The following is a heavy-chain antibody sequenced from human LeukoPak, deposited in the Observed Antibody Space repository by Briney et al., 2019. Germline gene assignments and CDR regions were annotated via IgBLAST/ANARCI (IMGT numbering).Heavy chain of an antibody. D-gene: IGHD1-26*01. CDR2: ISAYNGNT. CDR1: GYTFTSYG. V-gene: IGHV1-18*01. CDR3: ARDHLYSGSYNYFDY. J-gene: IGHJ4*02. Sequence: ASVKVSCKASGYTFTSYGISWVRQAPGQGLEWMGWISAYNGNTNYAQKLQGRVTMTTDTSTSTAYMELRSLRSDDTAVYYCARDHLYSGSYNYFDYWGQGTLVTVSS.